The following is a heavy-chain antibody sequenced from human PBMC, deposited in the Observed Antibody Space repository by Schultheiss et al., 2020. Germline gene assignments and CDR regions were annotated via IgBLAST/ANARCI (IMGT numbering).Heavy chain of an antibody. CDR2: INHSGST. D-gene: IGHD4-17*01. V-gene: IGHV4-39*07. CDR1: GGSVSSSSYY. J-gene: IGHJ4*02. Sequence: GSLRLSCAVSGGSVSSSSYYWGWIRQPPGKGLEWIGEINHSGSTNYNPSLKSLVTISVDTSKNQFSLKLSSVTAADTAVYYCARTVTNSHFESWGQGTLVTVSS. CDR3: ARTVTNSHFES.